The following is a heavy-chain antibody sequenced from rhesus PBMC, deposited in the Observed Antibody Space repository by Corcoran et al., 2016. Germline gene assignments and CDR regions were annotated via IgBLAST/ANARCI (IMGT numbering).Heavy chain of an antibody. Sequence: QVQLQESGPGLVKPSETLSLTCAVSGGSISDDYYWSWIRQPPGKGLDWIGYIYGNGGGTNYNPSLMHRVTISLEPSKIQFYLKLSSVTAADTAVYYCARVNSSWYAFDFWGQGLRVTVSS. CDR3: ARVNSSWYAFDF. CDR1: GGSISDDYY. V-gene: IGHV4-106*01. J-gene: IGHJ3*01. CDR2: IYGNGGGT. D-gene: IGHD6-13*01.